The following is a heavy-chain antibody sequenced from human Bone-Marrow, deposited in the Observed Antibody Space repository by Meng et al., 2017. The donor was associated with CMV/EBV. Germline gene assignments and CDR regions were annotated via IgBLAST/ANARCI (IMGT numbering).Heavy chain of an antibody. Sequence: GESLKISCAASGFTFSSYWMSWVRQAPGKGLEWVASISSSGSYMNYAESVKGRFTVSRDSAKNSLYLQMKSLRAEDTAVYYCAIDDGSNWVIPYWGQGTLVTVSS. J-gene: IGHJ1*01. V-gene: IGHV3-21*06. CDR3: AIDDGSNWVIPY. CDR2: ISSSGSYM. CDR1: GFTFSSYW. D-gene: IGHD4-11*01.